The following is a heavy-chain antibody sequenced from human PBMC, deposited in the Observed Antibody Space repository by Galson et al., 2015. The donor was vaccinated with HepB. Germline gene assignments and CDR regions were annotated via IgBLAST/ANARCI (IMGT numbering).Heavy chain of an antibody. Sequence: SVKVSCKASGGTFSSYTISWVRQAPGQGLEWMGRIIPILGIANYAQKFQGRVTITTDKSTSTAYMELSSLRSEDTAVYYCARGLADYGIGYWGQGTLVTVSS. CDR3: ARGLADYGIGY. D-gene: IGHD4-17*01. CDR1: GGTFSSYT. J-gene: IGHJ4*02. V-gene: IGHV1-69*02. CDR2: IIPILGIA.